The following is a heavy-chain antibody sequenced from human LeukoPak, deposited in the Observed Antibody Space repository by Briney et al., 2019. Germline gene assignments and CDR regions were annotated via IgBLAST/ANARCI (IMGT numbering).Heavy chain of an antibody. CDR2: IWYDGSNK. Sequence: GRSLRLSCAASGFTFSSYGMHWVRQAPGKGLEWVAVIWYDGSNKYYADSVKGRFTISRDNSKNTLYLQMNSLRAEDTAVYYCASAPFFCSGTSCPYYMDVWGKGTLVTVSS. CDR1: GFTFSSYG. CDR3: ASAPFFCSGTSCPYYMDV. D-gene: IGHD2-2*01. V-gene: IGHV3-33*01. J-gene: IGHJ6*03.